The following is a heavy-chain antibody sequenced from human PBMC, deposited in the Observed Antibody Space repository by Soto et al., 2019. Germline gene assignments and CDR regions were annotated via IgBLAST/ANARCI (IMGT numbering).Heavy chain of an antibody. CDR3: ARVPFVGYFDWLDP. J-gene: IGHJ5*02. Sequence: SETLSLACSVSGASISSYYWTWIRQPPGGGLEWIGYMHHTQGTNDNPSLRGRVHMSIDTSMNQFSLRLTSVTAADTAVYYCARVPFVGYFDWLDPWGHGTLVTVSS. V-gene: IGHV4-59*01. CDR2: MHHTQGT. D-gene: IGHD3-9*01. CDR1: GASISSYY.